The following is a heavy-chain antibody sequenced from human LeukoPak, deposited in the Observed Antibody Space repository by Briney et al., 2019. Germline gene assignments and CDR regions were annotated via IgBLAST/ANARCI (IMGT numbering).Heavy chain of an antibody. D-gene: IGHD2/OR15-2a*01. CDR3: ARRATFLASKGDFDY. CDR2: IYYSGST. Sequence: SETLSLTCTVSGGSISSSRYYWGWIRQPPGKGLEWIGSIYYSGSTYYNPSLKSRVTISVDTSKNQFSLKLSSVTAADTAVYYCARRATFLASKGDFDYWGQGTLVTVSS. J-gene: IGHJ4*02. CDR1: GGSISSSRYY. V-gene: IGHV4-39*01.